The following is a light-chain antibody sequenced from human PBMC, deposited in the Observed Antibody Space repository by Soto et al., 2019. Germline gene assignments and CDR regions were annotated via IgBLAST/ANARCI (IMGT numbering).Light chain of an antibody. CDR1: QSVSSN. V-gene: IGKV3-15*01. J-gene: IGKJ4*01. CDR3: QQYNNWPHLT. CDR2: GAS. Sequence: EIVMTQSPATLSVSPGERATLSCRASQSVSSNLAWYQQKPGQAPRLLIYGASTMATGIPARFSGSGSGTEFTLTISSLQSEDFAVYYCQQYNNWPHLTFGGGTKVEIK.